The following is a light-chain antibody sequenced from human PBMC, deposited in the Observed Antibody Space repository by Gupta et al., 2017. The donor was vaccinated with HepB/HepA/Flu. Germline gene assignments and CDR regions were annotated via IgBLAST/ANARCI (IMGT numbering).Light chain of an antibody. CDR1: SSDVGGYNY. Sequence: QSALTQPASVSGSPGQSIPISCPGTSSDVGGYNYVSWYQQHPGKAPKLMIYDVSNRPSGVSKRFSGSKSGNTASLTISGLQAEDEADYYCSSYTSSSTLGVFGGGTKLTVL. V-gene: IGLV2-14*03. J-gene: IGLJ3*02. CDR2: DVS. CDR3: SSYTSSSTLGV.